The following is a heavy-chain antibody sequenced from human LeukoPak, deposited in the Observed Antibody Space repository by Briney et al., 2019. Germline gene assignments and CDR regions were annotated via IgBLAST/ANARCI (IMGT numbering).Heavy chain of an antibody. CDR1: GFTLSDYY. CDR3: ARDRYYDFWSGYYGDWFDP. CDR2: ISSSGSTI. J-gene: IGHJ5*02. V-gene: IGHV3-11*01. D-gene: IGHD3-3*01. Sequence: GGSLRLSCAASGFTLSDYYMSWIRQAPGKGLEWVSYISSSGSTIYYADSVKGRFTISRDNAKNSLYLQMNSLRAEDTAVYYCARDRYYDFWSGYYGDWFDPWGQGTLVTVSS.